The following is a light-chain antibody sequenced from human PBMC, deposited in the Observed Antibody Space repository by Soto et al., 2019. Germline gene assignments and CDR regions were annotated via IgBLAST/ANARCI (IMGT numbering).Light chain of an antibody. CDR1: QSIGFW. CDR2: KAS. J-gene: IGKJ1*01. Sequence: IQMPQSPSTLSSSLVDRVTIPCPASQSIGFWLAWYQQKPGKAPKLLIYKASTLKSGVPSRFSGSGSGTEFTLTISSLQPDDFATYYCQHYNSYSEAFGQGTKVDI. V-gene: IGKV1-5*03. CDR3: QHYNSYSEA.